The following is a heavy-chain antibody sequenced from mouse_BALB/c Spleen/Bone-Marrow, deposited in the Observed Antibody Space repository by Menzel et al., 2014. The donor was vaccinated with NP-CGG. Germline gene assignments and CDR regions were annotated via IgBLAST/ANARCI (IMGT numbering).Heavy chain of an antibody. Sequence: EVKLVESGGGLVQPGGSLKLSCAASRFDFSRYWMTWVRQAPGKGLEWIGEIKPDSRTINYSPSLKEKFIISRDNAKSPLFLQKSKVKAGDTALYFWARRSSYGPMASLVQGTSVTISS. J-gene: IGHJ4*01. CDR1: RFDFSRYW. D-gene: IGHD1-1*01. CDR2: IKPDSRTI. CDR3: ARRSSYGPMAS. V-gene: IGHV4-1*02.